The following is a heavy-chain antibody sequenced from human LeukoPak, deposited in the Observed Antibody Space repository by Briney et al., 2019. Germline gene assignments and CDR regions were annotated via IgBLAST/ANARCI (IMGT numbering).Heavy chain of an antibody. V-gene: IGHV1-2*02. Sequence: VASVKVSCKASGYTFTGYYMHWVRQAPGQGLEWMGWINSDTGGTNYAQKFQGRVTMTRDTSISTAYMELSRLRSDDTAVYYCAREGVVKSTDVWGQGTTVTVSS. CDR3: AREGVVKSTDV. CDR2: INSDTGGT. CDR1: GYTFTGYY. J-gene: IGHJ6*02.